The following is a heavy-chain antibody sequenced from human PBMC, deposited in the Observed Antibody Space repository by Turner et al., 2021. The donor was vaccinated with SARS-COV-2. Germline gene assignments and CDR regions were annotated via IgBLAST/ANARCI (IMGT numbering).Heavy chain of an antibody. Sequence: QVQLHQWGAGLLKPSETLSVPYGVYGGSVSGYYWSWIRQPPGKGLEWIGEIYHSGSTNYNPSLKSRVTISVDTSKNQFSLKLSSVTAADTAVYYCARSWGGILTGYSFDPWGQGTLVTVSS. CDR3: ARSWGGILTGYSFDP. V-gene: IGHV4-34*01. CDR1: GGSVSGYY. CDR2: IYHSGST. D-gene: IGHD3-9*01. J-gene: IGHJ5*02.